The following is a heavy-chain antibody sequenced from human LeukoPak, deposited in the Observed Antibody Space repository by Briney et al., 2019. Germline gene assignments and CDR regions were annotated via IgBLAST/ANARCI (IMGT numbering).Heavy chain of an antibody. CDR2: IIPNFGTA. CDR1: GRTFSSYA. CDR3: ARGGASYDSSGYYPTPFDY. J-gene: IGHJ4*02. V-gene: IGHV1-69*05. D-gene: IGHD3-22*01. Sequence: SVKVSCKASGRTFSSYAISGVRHAPGQGLEWMGGIIPNFGTANYAEKFQGRDTITTDETTSTAFMGLSSLRTDDKAVYYCARGGASYDSSGYYPTPFDYWGQGTLVTVSS.